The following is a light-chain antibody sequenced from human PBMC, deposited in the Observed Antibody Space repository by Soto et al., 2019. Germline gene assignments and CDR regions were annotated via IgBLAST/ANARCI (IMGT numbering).Light chain of an antibody. CDR3: QQYNSYPMYT. Sequence: DIQMTQSPSTLSASVGDRVTITCRASQSIGYWLAWYQQKAGKAPKLLIYDASSLESGVPSRFSGSGSGTEFTLTISSLQPDDFATYYCQQYNSYPMYTFGQGTKLEIK. V-gene: IGKV1-5*01. CDR1: QSIGYW. J-gene: IGKJ2*01. CDR2: DAS.